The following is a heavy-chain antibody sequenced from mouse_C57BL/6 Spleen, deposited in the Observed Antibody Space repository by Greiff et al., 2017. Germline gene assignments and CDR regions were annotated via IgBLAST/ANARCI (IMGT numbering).Heavy chain of an antibody. V-gene: IGHV1-69*01. CDR3: AKGLRRDYFDY. J-gene: IGHJ2*01. Sequence: VQLQQSGAELVMPGASVTLSCKASGYTFTSYWMHWVKQRPGQGLEWIGEIDPSDSYTNYNQKFKGKSTLTVDKSSSTAYMQLSSLTSEDSAVDYCAKGLRRDYFDYWGQGTTLTVSS. CDR1: GYTFTSYW. CDR2: IDPSDSYT. D-gene: IGHD1-1*01.